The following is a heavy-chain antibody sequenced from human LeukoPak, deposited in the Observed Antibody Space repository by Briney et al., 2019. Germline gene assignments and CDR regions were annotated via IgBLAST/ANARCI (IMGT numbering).Heavy chain of an antibody. D-gene: IGHD3-10*02. CDR3: AELGITMIGGV. V-gene: IGHV3-7*01. CDR1: GFTFVSHW. J-gene: IGHJ6*04. Sequence: GGSLRLSCVASGFTFVSHWMTWVRQAPGKGLEWVANINQDGSEIYYVDSVKGRFTISRDNAKNSLYLQMDSLRAEDTAVYYCAELGITMIGGVWGKGTTVTISS. CDR2: INQDGSEI.